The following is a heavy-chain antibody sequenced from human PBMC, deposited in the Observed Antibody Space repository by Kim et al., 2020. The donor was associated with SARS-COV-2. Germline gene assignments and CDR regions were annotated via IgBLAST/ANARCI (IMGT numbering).Heavy chain of an antibody. D-gene: IGHD2-2*01. CDR3: ARAPVYYAIDY. Sequence: KYKGESVKGRFTISRDNAKNSLYLQMNSLRAEDTAVYYCARAPVYYAIDYWGQGTLVTVSS. J-gene: IGHJ4*02. V-gene: IGHV3-7*01. CDR2: K.